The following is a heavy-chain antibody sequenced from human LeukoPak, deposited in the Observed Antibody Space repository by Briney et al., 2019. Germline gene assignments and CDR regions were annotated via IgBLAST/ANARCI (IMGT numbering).Heavy chain of an antibody. D-gene: IGHD3-22*01. CDR1: GFTFSSYA. CDR2: ISYDGSNK. V-gene: IGHV3-30-3*01. J-gene: IGHJ4*02. Sequence: GGSLRLSCAASGFTFSSYAMHWVRQAPGKGLEWVAVISYDGSNKYYADSVKGRFTISRDNSKNTLYLQMNSLRAEDTAVYYCARSFRTYYYDSSGYSVFGYWGQGTLVTVPS. CDR3: ARSFRTYYYDSSGYSVFGY.